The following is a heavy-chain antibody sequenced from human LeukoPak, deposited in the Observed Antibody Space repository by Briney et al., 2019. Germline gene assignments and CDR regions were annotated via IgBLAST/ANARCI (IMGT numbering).Heavy chain of an antibody. CDR2: IRNKANTYAT. V-gene: IGHV3-73*01. Sequence: GGSLRLSCAASGFTFSDSTIHWVRQASGKGLEWGGHIRNKANTYATAYTASVKVSFTISRDDSKNTAYRQMNSLKTEDTAVYYCTRRGYDSSATAFDIWGQGTMVTVSS. J-gene: IGHJ3*02. CDR3: TRRGYDSSATAFDI. CDR1: GFTFSDST. D-gene: IGHD3-22*01.